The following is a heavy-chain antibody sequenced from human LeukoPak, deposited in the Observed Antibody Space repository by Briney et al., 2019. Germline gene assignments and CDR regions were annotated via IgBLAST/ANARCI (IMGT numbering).Heavy chain of an antibody. D-gene: IGHD3-16*01. CDR2: INHNGNAN. J-gene: IGHJ6*02. V-gene: IGHV3-7*03. CDR1: GFTFSSYW. Sequence: GGPLRLSCAASGFTFSSYWMNWARQAPGKGLEWVASINHNGNANYYVDSVKGRFTISRDNAKNSLYLQMSNLRAEDTAVYFCARGGGLDVWGQGATVTVSS. CDR3: ARGGGLDV.